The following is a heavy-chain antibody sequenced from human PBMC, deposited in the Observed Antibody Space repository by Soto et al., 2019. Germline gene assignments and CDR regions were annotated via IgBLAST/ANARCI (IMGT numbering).Heavy chain of an antibody. J-gene: IGHJ3*01. CDR2: LSDDDSIE. CDR3: AKVGPYGDFLSAFDL. CDR1: GFTVSDYA. D-gene: IGHD3-10*01. Sequence: QVQLVESGGGVVQPGTSLRLSCAASGFTVSDYALHWVRQAPGKGLEWVAVLSDDDSIEHYADSVRGRFTISRDNAKNTLYLQLNSLRADDTDVYFCAKVGPYGDFLSAFDLWGQGTMVTVSS. V-gene: IGHV3-30*18.